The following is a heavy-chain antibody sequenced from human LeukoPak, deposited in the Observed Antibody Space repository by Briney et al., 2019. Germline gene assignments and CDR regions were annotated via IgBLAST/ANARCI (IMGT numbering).Heavy chain of an antibody. CDR1: GFTFSSYA. J-gene: IGHJ5*02. CDR3: ARDRCSSTSCYSSRWFDP. D-gene: IGHD2-2*01. CDR2: ISNDRGST. Sequence: PGGSLRLSCAASGFTFSSYAMSWVRQAPGKGLEWVSGISNDRGSTYYADSVKGRFTISRDNSKNTLYLQMNSLRAEDTAVYYCARDRCSSTSCYSSRWFDPWGQGTLVTVSS. V-gene: IGHV3-23*01.